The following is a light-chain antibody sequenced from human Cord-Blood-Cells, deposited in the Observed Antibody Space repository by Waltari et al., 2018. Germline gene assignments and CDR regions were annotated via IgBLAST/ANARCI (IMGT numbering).Light chain of an antibody. CDR1: QSDLYSSNNKNY. CDR2: CAS. V-gene: IGKV4-1*01. J-gene: IGKJ1*01. CDR3: QQYYSTPPT. Sequence: DIVMTQPHYYLAASRGERATINYKSPQSDLYSSNNKNYLACDHQKPGKPPKLLIYCASTRESGVPDRFSGSGSGTDFTLTISSLQAEDVAVYYCQQYYSTPPTFGQGTKVEIK.